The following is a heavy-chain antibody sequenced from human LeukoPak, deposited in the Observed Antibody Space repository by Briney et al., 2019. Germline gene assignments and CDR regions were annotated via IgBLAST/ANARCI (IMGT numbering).Heavy chain of an antibody. CDR1: GFTVSSNY. CDR3: AREAGILFNWFDP. CDR2: IYSGGST. D-gene: IGHD6-19*01. J-gene: IGHJ5*02. V-gene: IGHV3-66*02. Sequence: PGGSLRLSCAASGFTVSSNYMSWVRQAPGKGLEWLSVIYSGGSTYYADSVKGRFTISRDNYKNTLYLQMNSLRAEDTAVYYCAREAGILFNWFDPWGQGTLVTVSS.